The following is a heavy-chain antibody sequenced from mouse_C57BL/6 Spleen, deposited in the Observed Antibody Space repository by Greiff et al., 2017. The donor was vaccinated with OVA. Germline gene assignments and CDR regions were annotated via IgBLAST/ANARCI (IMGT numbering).Heavy chain of an antibody. Sequence: QVQLKQPGAELVKPGASVKVSCKASGYTFTSYWMHWVKQRPGQGLEWIGRIHPSDSDTNYNQKFKGKATLTVDKSSSTAYMQLSSLTSEDSAVYYCAIGEGYGNYCDYWGQGTTLTVSS. D-gene: IGHD2-1*01. V-gene: IGHV1-74*01. CDR1: GYTFTSYW. CDR3: AIGEGYGNYCDY. CDR2: IHPSDSDT. J-gene: IGHJ2*01.